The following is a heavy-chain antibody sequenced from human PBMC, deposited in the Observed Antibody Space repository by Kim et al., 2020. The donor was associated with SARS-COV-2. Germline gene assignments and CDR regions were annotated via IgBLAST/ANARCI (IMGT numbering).Heavy chain of an antibody. D-gene: IGHD2-21*01. J-gene: IGHJ4*01. CDR2: ISRNSGSI. CDR3: AKGARRFLRVGDCYADY. Sequence: GGSLRLSCAASGFTFSNYAMHWVRQAPGKGLEWVSGISRNSGSIGYADSVKGRFTISRDNAKNSLYLQMNSLRAEDTALYYCAKGARRFLRVGDCYADY. V-gene: IGHV3-9*01. CDR1: GFTFSNYA.